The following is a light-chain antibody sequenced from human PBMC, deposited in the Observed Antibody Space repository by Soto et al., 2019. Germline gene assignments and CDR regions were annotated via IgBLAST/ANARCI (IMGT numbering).Light chain of an antibody. V-gene: IGLV2-8*01. J-gene: IGLJ1*01. CDR2: EVS. CDR3: CSFAGSNNYV. CDR1: SSDVGGYSY. Sequence: QSALTQPASASGSPGQSVTISCTGTSSDVGGYSYVSWYQQHPGKAPKLMIYEVSKRPSGVPDRFSGSKSGNTASLTVSGLQAEDEADYYCCSFAGSNNYVFGTGTKVTVL.